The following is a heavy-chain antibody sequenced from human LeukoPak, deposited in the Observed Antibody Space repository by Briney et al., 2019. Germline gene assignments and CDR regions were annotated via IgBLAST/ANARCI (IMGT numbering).Heavy chain of an antibody. CDR2: IYYSGST. J-gene: IGHJ3*02. D-gene: IGHD3-10*01. Sequence: SETLSLTCTVSGGSISSDYWSWIRQPPGKGLEWIGYIYYSGSTNYNPSLKSRVTISVDTSKNQFSLRLSSVTAADTAVYYCAREGIAAFAAFDIWGQGTMVTVPS. CDR1: GGSISSDY. CDR3: AREGIAAFAAFDI. V-gene: IGHV4-59*01.